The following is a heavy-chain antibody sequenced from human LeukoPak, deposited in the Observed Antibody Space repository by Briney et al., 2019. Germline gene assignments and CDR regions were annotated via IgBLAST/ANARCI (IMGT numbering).Heavy chain of an antibody. Sequence: PGGSLRLSCAASGFTFSSYGMHWVRQAPGKGLEWVAFIRYDGSNKHYADSVKGRFSISRDNSKNMLDLQMNSLRAEDTAVYYCAKVMEDYGDYGVVNYWGQGTLVTVSS. V-gene: IGHV3-30*02. CDR2: IRYDGSNK. CDR1: GFTFSSYG. J-gene: IGHJ4*02. D-gene: IGHD4-17*01. CDR3: AKVMEDYGDYGVVNY.